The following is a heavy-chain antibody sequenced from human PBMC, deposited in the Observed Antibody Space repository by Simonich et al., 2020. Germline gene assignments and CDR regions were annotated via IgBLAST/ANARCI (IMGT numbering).Heavy chain of an antibody. CDR2: IYYSGST. V-gene: IGHV4-59*08. CDR3: ARHDRWLQFYFDY. CDR1: GGSNSSYY. J-gene: IGHJ4*02. D-gene: IGHD5-12*01. Sequence: QVQLQESGPGLVKPSETLSLTCTVSGGSNSSYYWSWIRQPPGKGLEWIGYIYYSGSTNYNPSLKSRVTISVDTSKNQFSLKLSSVTAADTAVYYCARHDRWLQFYFDYWGQGTLVTVSS.